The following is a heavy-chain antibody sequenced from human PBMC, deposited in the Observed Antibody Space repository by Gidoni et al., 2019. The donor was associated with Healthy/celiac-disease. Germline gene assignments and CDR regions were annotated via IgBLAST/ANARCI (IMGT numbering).Heavy chain of an antibody. Sequence: QVQLVQSGAEVKKPGASVKVSCKASGYTFTSYYMHWVGQAPGQGPEWMGIINPSGGSTSYAQKFQCRVTMTRDTSTSTVYMELSSLRSEDTAVYYCARDATAHGYYYGMDVWGQGTTVTVSS. CDR2: INPSGGST. CDR3: ARDATAHGYYYGMDV. CDR1: GYTFTSYY. V-gene: IGHV1-46*01. D-gene: IGHD5-18*01. J-gene: IGHJ6*02.